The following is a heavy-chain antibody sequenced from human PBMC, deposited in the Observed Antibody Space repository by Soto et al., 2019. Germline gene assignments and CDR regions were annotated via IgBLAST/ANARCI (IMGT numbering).Heavy chain of an antibody. CDR3: ARVEGRSG. CDR1: GYTFTGYY. J-gene: IGHJ4*02. D-gene: IGHD1-26*01. CDR2: INPNSGGT. V-gene: IGHV1-2*02. Sequence: ASGQVSCDASGYTFTGYYMHWVRQAPGQGLEWMGWINPNSGGTSYAQKFQGRVTMTRDKSISTAYMELSRLRSDDTAVYYCARVEGRSGWGEGTLVTVSS.